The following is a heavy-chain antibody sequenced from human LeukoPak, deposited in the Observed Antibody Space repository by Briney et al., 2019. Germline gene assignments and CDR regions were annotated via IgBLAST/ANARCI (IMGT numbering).Heavy chain of an antibody. CDR3: ARDLGSSGPPDY. V-gene: IGHV4-59*12. Sequence: PSETLSLTCTVSGGSISSYYWSWIRQPPGKGLEWIGYIYYSGSTNYNPSLKSRVTISVDTSKNQFSLKLSSVTAADTAVYYCARDLGSSGPPDYWGQGTLVTVSS. J-gene: IGHJ4*02. D-gene: IGHD6-19*01. CDR1: GGSISSYY. CDR2: IYYSGST.